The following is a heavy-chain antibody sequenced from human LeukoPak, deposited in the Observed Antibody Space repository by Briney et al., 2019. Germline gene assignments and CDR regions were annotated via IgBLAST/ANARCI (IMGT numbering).Heavy chain of an antibody. CDR2: IYLGDSDT. CDR3: ARLMVRGVILVLGGDRYFDY. D-gene: IGHD3-10*01. Sequence: GESLKISCKGSGYNFTSYWIGWVRQMPGKGLEWMGIIYLGDSDTTYSPSFQGQVTISADKSISTAYLQWNSLKASDTAMYYCARLMVRGVILVLGGDRYFDYWGQGTLVTVSS. J-gene: IGHJ4*02. CDR1: GYNFTSYW. V-gene: IGHV5-51*01.